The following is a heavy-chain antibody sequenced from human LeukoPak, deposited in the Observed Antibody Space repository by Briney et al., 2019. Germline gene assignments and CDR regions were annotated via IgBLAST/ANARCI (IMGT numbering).Heavy chain of an antibody. V-gene: IGHV4-34*01. Sequence: SETLSLTCAVYGGSFSGYYWSWIRQPPGKGLEWIGEINHSGSTNYNPSLKSRVTISVDTSKNQFSLKLSSVTAADTAVYYCARLFGMYRNCNYEDYWGQGTLVSVST. CDR2: INHSGST. CDR1: GGSFSGYY. CDR3: ARLFGMYRNCNYEDY. J-gene: IGHJ4*02. D-gene: IGHD1-7*01.